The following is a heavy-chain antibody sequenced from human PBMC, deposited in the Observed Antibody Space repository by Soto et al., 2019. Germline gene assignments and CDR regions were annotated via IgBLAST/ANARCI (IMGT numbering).Heavy chain of an antibody. V-gene: IGHV4-34*01. Sequence: SETLSLTCAVYGGSFSGYYWSWIRQPPGKGLEWIGEINHSGSTNYNPSLKSRVTISVDTSKNQFSLKLSSVTAADTAVYYCARLQLWLSRNWFDPWGQGTLVTVSS. CDR1: GGSFSGYY. CDR2: INHSGST. D-gene: IGHD5-18*01. J-gene: IGHJ5*02. CDR3: ARLQLWLSRNWFDP.